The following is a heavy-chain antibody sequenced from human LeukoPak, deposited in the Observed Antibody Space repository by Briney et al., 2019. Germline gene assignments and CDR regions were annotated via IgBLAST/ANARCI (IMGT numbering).Heavy chain of an antibody. CDR3: ARGQGTVTTH. V-gene: IGHV4-34*01. D-gene: IGHD4-17*01. CDR1: GGSFSGYY. CDR2: INHSGSA. J-gene: IGHJ4*02. Sequence: SETLSLTCAVSGGSFSGYYWTWIRQPPGKGLEWIGEINHSGSANYNPSLKSRVTISLDTSKNRFSLKLSSVTAADTAVYYCARGQGTVTTHWGQGTLVTVSS.